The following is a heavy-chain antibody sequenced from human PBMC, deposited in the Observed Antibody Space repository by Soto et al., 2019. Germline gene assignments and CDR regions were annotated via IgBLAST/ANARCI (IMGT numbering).Heavy chain of an antibody. CDR3: AGWNCSSTSCYTPYYYYGMDV. V-gene: IGHV4-31*03. CDR1: GGSISSGGYY. Sequence: SETLSLTCTVSGGSISSGGYYWSWIRQHPGKGLEWIGYIYYSGSTYDNPSLKSRVTIPVDTSKNQFSLKLSSVTAADTAVYYCAGWNCSSTSCYTPYYYYGMDVWGQGTTVTVSS. CDR2: IYYSGST. D-gene: IGHD2-2*02. J-gene: IGHJ6*02.